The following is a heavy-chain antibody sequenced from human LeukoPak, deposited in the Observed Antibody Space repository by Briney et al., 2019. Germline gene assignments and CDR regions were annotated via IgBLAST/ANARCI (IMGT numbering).Heavy chain of an antibody. Sequence: ASVKVSCKATGYSFTSYDLTWLRQATGLALHLIESMNPNSGNTGYAQKFQGRVTMTRNTSISTAYMELSSLRSEDTAVYYCARGFGSSSSSARFDYWGQGTLVTVSS. J-gene: IGHJ4*02. CDR1: GYSFTSYD. V-gene: IGHV1-8*01. CDR2: MNPNSGNT. CDR3: ARGFGSSSSSARFDY. D-gene: IGHD6-6*01.